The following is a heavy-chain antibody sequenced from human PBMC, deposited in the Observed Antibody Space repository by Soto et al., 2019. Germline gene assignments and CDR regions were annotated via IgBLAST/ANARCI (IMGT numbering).Heavy chain of an antibody. V-gene: IGHV3-48*02. CDR3: ARDNGMAGSFDP. J-gene: IGHJ5*02. Sequence: GGSLTRSYASSECSFSSCGLNGFRQAPGKGLEWVSYISFSSSTIFYADSVRGRFTISRDNTKNSLYLQMNTLRDEDTAVYYCARDNGMAGSFDPWGQGTLVTVSS. D-gene: IGHD2-8*01. CDR1: ECSFSSCG. CDR2: ISFSSSTI.